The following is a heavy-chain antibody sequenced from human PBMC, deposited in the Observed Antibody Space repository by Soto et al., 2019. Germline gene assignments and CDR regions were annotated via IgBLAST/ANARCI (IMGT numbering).Heavy chain of an antibody. D-gene: IGHD2-15*01. J-gene: IGHJ3*02. CDR3: ARLYCSASSCYSVGAFDI. Sequence: QPGGSLRLSCAASGFTFRSYGMQWVRQAPGKGLEWVALIWFDGSDKYYTDSVKGRFTISRDNSKSTLYLQMNSLRAEDTAVYYCARLYCSASSCYSVGAFDIRGQGTMVTVSS. CDR2: IWFDGSDK. V-gene: IGHV3-33*01. CDR1: GFTFRSYG.